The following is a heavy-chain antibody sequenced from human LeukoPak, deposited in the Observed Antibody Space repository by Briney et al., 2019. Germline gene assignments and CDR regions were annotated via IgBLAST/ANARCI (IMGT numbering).Heavy chain of an antibody. J-gene: IGHJ5*02. V-gene: IGHV4-4*07. D-gene: IGHD2-2*01. CDR1: GGSISSYY. Sequence: SETLSLTCTVSGGSISSYYWSWIRQPAGKGLEWIGRIYTSGSTNYNPSLKSRVTVSVDTSKNQFSLKLSSVTAADTAVYYCARSPQPADIVVVPAATPNAWGDWFDPWGQGTLVTVSS. CDR2: IYTSGST. CDR3: ARSPQPADIVVVPAATPNAWGDWFDP.